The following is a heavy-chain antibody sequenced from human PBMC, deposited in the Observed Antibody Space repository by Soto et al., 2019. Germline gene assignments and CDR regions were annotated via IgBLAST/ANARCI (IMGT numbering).Heavy chain of an antibody. CDR3: ARDKHNWNYPTYNWFDP. CDR2: ISAYNGNT. D-gene: IGHD1-7*01. J-gene: IGHJ5*02. Sequence: GASVKVSCKASGYTFTSYGISWVRQAPGQGLEWMGWISAYNGNTNYAQKLQGRVTMTTGTSTSTAYMELRSLRSDDTAVYYCARDKHNWNYPTYNWFDPWGQGTLVTVSS. V-gene: IGHV1-18*01. CDR1: GYTFTSYG.